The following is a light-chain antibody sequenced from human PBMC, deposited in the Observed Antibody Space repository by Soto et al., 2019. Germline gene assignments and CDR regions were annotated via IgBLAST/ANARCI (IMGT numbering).Light chain of an antibody. CDR2: TNF. CDR1: DSNIGSNT. V-gene: IGLV1-44*01. Sequence: QSALTQPPAASGTPGQRLDISCSGSDSNIGSNTVNWYQQLPGTAPKLLIYTNFQRPSGVPDRFSGSKSVTSASLAISGLQPEDEAYYYCAAWDDGLNGWELGGGTKVTVL. CDR3: AAWDDGLNGWE. J-gene: IGLJ3*02.